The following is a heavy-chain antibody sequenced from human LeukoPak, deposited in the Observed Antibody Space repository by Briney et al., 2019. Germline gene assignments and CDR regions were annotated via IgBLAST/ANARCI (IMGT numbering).Heavy chain of an antibody. Sequence: GASVKVSCKGSGYTFNGYYVHWVRQAPGQGLEWMGWIDSNSGGTKYAQKFQGRVTMTRDTSISTAYMELSRLTSDDTAVYYCARESVPSIEYWGQGTLVTVSS. V-gene: IGHV1-2*02. CDR2: IDSNSGGT. D-gene: IGHD2-2*01. CDR3: ARESVPSIEY. CDR1: GYTFNGYY. J-gene: IGHJ4*02.